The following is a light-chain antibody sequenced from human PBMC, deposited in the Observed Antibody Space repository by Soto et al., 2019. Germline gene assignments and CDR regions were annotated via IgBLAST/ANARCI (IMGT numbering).Light chain of an antibody. CDR2: WAS. J-gene: IGKJ4*01. V-gene: IGKV4-1*01. Sequence: DIVMTQSPDSLAVSLGERATINCKSSQSVLYSSKNKNYLAWYQQKPGQPPKLLVYWASTRESGVPDRFSGSGSGTDFTLTISSLQAEDVALYYCQQYYTTPLTFGGGTEVDIK. CDR1: QSVLYSSKNKNY. CDR3: QQYYTTPLT.